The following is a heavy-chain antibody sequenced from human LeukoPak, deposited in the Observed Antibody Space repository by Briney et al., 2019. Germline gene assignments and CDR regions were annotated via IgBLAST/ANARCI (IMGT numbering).Heavy chain of an antibody. CDR1: GFTFSSYG. J-gene: IGHJ6*03. CDR3: AKDARGDYYYYMDV. V-gene: IGHV3-30*02. Sequence: PGGSLRLSCVPSGFTFSSYGMHWVRQAPGKGLEWVAFIRYDGSNKYYADSVKGRFTISRDNSKNTLYLQMNSLRAEDTAVYYCAKDARGDYYYYMDVWGKGTTVTVSS. D-gene: IGHD3-10*01. CDR2: IRYDGSNK.